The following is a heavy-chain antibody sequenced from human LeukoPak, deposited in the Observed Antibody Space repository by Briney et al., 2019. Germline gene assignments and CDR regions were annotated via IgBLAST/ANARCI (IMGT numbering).Heavy chain of an antibody. CDR1: GFTFSSYE. V-gene: IGHV3-48*03. CDR2: ISSSGNTI. Sequence: GGSLRLSCAASGFTFSSYEMNWVRQAPGKGLEWVSYISSSGNTIYYADSVKGRFTISRDNAKNSLYLQTNSLRAEDTAVYYCARDLANYGYRWFDPWGQGTLVTVSS. J-gene: IGHJ5*02. CDR3: ARDLANYGYRWFDP. D-gene: IGHD3-10*01.